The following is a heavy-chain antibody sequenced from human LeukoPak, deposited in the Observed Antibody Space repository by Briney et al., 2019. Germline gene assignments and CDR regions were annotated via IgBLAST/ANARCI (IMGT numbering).Heavy chain of an antibody. CDR3: AVPTIYGVGAFDV. CDR1: GITFEDYG. Sequence: GGSLRLSCVAPGITFEDYGIHWVRQAPGKGLEWVSLISGKGDKTYYVDSVKGRFTVSRDNSRNTLYLQMDSLRDEDTAFYYCAVPTIYGVGAFDVWGQGTMLMVSS. CDR2: ISGKGDKT. V-gene: IGHV3-43*02. J-gene: IGHJ3*01. D-gene: IGHD2/OR15-2a*01.